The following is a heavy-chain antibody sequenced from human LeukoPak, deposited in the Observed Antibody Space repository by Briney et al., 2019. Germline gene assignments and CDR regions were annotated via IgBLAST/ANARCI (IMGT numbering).Heavy chain of an antibody. CDR3: ARGAAAGSGFIDY. CDR1: GYTFTGYY. CDR2: INPNSGGT. D-gene: IGHD6-13*01. V-gene: IGHV1-2*04. Sequence: GASVKVSCKASGYTFTGYYMHWVRQAPGQGLEWMGWINPNSGGTNYAQKFQGWVTMTRDTSISTAYMELSRLRSDDTAVYYCARGAAAGSGFIDYWGQGTLVTVSS. J-gene: IGHJ4*02.